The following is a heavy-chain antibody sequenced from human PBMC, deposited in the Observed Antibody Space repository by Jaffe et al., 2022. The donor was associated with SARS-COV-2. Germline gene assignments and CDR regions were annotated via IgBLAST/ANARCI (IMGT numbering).Heavy chain of an antibody. CDR2: IWYDGSNK. CDR3: ARDYGAVYEY. CDR1: GFTFSSYG. D-gene: IGHD3-10*01. V-gene: IGHV3-33*01. Sequence: QVQLVESGGGVVQPGRSLRLSCAASGFTFSSYGMHWVRQAPGKGLEWVAVIWYDGSNKYYVDSVKGRFTISRDNSKNTLFLQMNSLRAEDTAVYYCARDYGAVYEYWGQGTLVTVSS. J-gene: IGHJ4*02.